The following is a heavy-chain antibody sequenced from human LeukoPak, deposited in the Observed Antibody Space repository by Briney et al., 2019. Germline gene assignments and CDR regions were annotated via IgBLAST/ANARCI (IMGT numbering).Heavy chain of an antibody. CDR3: ARHGVDGDGYKPHYYYYGMDV. D-gene: IGHD5-24*01. Sequence: GESLKISCKGSGYIFTSYWIVWVRQTPGKGLEWMGIIYPGDSDTRYSPSFQGQVTISADKSISTAYLQWSSLKASDTAMYYCARHGVDGDGYKPHYYYYGMDVWGQGTTVTVSS. J-gene: IGHJ6*02. V-gene: IGHV5-51*01. CDR2: IYPGDSDT. CDR1: GYIFTSYW.